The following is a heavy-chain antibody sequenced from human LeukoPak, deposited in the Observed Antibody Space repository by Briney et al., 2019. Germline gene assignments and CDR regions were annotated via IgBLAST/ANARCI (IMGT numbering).Heavy chain of an antibody. CDR1: GFTFSDYY. CDR2: ISSSGSTI. CDR3: ASTDDSSPFDL. V-gene: IGHV3-11*01. D-gene: IGHD3-22*01. J-gene: IGHJ2*01. Sequence: GGSLRLSCAASGFTFSDYYMSWIRQAPGKGLEWVSYISSSGSTIYYADSVKGRFTISRDNAKNSLYLQMNSLRAEDTAVYYCASTDDSSPFDLWGRGTLVTVSS.